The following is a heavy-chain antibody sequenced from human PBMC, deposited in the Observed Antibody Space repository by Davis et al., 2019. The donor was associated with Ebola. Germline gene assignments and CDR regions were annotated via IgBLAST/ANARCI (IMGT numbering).Heavy chain of an antibody. D-gene: IGHD1-1*01. Sequence: ESLKISCAASGFTFSGSAMHWVRQASGNGLEWVGRIRSKANSYATAYAASVKGRFTISRDDSKNTAYLQMNSLKTEDTAVYYCTTWYDSVDYWGQGTLVTVSS. CDR2: IRSKANSYAT. CDR3: TTWYDSVDY. CDR1: GFTFSGSA. J-gene: IGHJ4*02. V-gene: IGHV3-73*01.